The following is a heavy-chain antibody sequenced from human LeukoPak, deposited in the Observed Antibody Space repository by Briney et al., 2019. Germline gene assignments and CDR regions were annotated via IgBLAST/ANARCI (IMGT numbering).Heavy chain of an antibody. J-gene: IGHJ4*02. CDR2: ISDSGST. D-gene: IGHD6-13*01. CDR1: GFTFSSYW. CDR3: ATNSSWFDY. V-gene: IGHV4-59*01. Sequence: GSLRLSCAASGFTFSSYWMSWIRQPPGKGLEWIGYISDSGSTNYNPSLKSRVTISVDTSKNQLFLKLRSVTTADTAVYYCATNSSWFDYWGQGTLVTVSS.